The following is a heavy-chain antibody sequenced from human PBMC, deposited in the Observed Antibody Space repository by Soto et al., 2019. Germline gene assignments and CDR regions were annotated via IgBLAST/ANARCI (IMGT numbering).Heavy chain of an antibody. D-gene: IGHD4-17*01. CDR1: GFTFSSYA. CDR3: AKDNYGDYDY. V-gene: IGHV3-30-3*01. Sequence: VGSLRLSCAASGFTFSSYAMHWVRQAPGKGLEWVAVISYDGSNKYYADSVKGRFTISRDNSKNTLYLQTNSLRAEDTAVYYCAKDNYGDYDYWGQGTLVTVSS. J-gene: IGHJ4*02. CDR2: ISYDGSNK.